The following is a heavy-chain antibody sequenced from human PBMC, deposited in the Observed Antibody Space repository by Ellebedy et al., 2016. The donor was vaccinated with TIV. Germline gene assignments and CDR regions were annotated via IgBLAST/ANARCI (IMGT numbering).Heavy chain of an antibody. CDR3: ARQGSSSEFSANYFDY. CDR1: GYIFTTYW. CDR2: IYPGDSAT. Sequence: GESLKISCKGSGYIFTTYWIGWVRQMPGKGLEWMGIIYPGDSATRYSPSFQGQVTMSVDKSTRTAYLQWSSLKASDTAMYYCARQGSSSEFSANYFDYWGQGVLVTVSS. D-gene: IGHD6-6*01. V-gene: IGHV5-51*01. J-gene: IGHJ4*02.